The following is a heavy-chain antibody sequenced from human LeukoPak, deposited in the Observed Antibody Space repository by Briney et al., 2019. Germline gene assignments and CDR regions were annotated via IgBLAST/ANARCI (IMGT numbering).Heavy chain of an antibody. Sequence: ASVKVSCKASGYTFTSYYMHWVRQAPGKGLEWMGGFDPEDGETIYAQKFQGRVTMTEDTSTDTAYMELSSLRSEDTAVYYCARGVRYYYDSSPPDYWGQGTLVTVSS. V-gene: IGHV1-24*01. J-gene: IGHJ4*02. D-gene: IGHD3-22*01. CDR3: ARGVRYYYDSSPPDY. CDR2: FDPEDGET. CDR1: GYTFTSYY.